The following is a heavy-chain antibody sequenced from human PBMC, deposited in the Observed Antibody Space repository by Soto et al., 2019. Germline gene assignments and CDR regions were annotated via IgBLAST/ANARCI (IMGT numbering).Heavy chain of an antibody. V-gene: IGHV1-3*01. CDR3: ARDPWDYVSGWFDP. D-gene: IGHD4-17*01. J-gene: IGHJ5*02. CDR1: GYTFXSYA. Sequence: ASVKVSCKASGYTFXSYAMHWVRQAPGQRLEWMGWINAGNGNTKYSQKFQGRVTITRDTSASTAYMELSSLRSEDTAVYYCARDPWDYVSGWFDPWGQGTLVTVSS. CDR2: INAGNGNT.